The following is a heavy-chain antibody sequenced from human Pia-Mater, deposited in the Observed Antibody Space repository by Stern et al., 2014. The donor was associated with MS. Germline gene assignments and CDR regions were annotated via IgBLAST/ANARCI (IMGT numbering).Heavy chain of an antibody. CDR1: GDSMSNNNW. D-gene: IGHD6-13*01. CDR2: VHHSGGT. V-gene: IGHV4-4*02. CDR3: ARSKDSSSWYGYFDY. Sequence: VQLLESGPGLVRPSTTLFLTCSVSGDSMSNNNWWSWVRQAPGKGLEWIGEVHHSGGTNHNPSLASRPTISIDKSKKMISLRMDSVTAADTAVYYCARSKDSSSWYGYFDYWGQGTLVTVSS. J-gene: IGHJ4*02.